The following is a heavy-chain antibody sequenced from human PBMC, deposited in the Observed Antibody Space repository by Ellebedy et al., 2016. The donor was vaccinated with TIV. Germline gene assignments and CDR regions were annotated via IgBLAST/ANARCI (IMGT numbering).Heavy chain of an antibody. CDR1: GFTFSSYA. CDR3: ARGGADSSSWYSSYYYYGMDV. Sequence: GESLKISCAASGFTFSSYAMSWVRQAPGKGLEWVSVISGSGGSTYYAASVKGRFTISRDNSKNTLYLQMNSLRAEDTAVYYCARGGADSSSWYSSYYYYGMDVWGQGTTVTVSS. J-gene: IGHJ6*02. V-gene: IGHV3-23*01. CDR2: ISGSGGST. D-gene: IGHD6-13*01.